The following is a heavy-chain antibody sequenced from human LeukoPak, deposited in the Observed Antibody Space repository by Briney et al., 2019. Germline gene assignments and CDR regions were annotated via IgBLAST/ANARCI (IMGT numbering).Heavy chain of an antibody. CDR2: ISAYNGNT. CDR1: GYTFTSYG. Sequence: ASVKVSCTASGYTFTSYGISWVRQAPGQGLEWMGWISAYNGNTNYAQKLQGRVTMTTDTSTSTAYMELRSLRSDDTAVYYCARLPKYYYDSSGVWDYWGQGTLVTVSS. D-gene: IGHD3-22*01. J-gene: IGHJ4*02. V-gene: IGHV1-18*01. CDR3: ARLPKYYYDSSGVWDY.